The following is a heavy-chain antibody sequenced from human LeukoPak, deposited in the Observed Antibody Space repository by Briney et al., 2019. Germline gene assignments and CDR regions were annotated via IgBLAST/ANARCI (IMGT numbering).Heavy chain of an antibody. J-gene: IGHJ4*02. CDR1: GYSIGSGYY. V-gene: IGHV4-38-2*02. D-gene: IGHD6-19*01. Sequence: SETLSLTCTGSGYSIGSGYYWGWIRQPPGKEPEWIGTFYHSGSTYYNPSLKSRATISVDTSQNQFSLKLTSVSAADTAVYYCAREPGYNSGSVDWGQGTLVTVPS. CDR2: FYHSGST. CDR3: AREPGYNSGSVD.